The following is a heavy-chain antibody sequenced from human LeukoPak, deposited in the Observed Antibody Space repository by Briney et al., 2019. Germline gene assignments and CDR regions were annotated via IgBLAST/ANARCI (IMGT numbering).Heavy chain of an antibody. D-gene: IGHD6-13*01. CDR2: IYYSGST. CDR3: ARHPPYPAYSGSWGGNYFDY. J-gene: IGHJ4*02. Sequence: KPSETLSLTCSVSGGSISSSGYYWGWIRQPPGKGLEWIGTIYYSGSTYYNPSLKSRVTISVDTSKNQFSLNLRSVTAADTAVYYCARHPPYPAYSGSWGGNYFDYWGQGTLVTVSS. CDR1: GGSISSSGYY. V-gene: IGHV4-39*01.